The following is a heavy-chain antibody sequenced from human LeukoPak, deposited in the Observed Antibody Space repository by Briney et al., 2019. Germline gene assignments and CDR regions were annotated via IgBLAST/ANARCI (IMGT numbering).Heavy chain of an antibody. CDR2: ISSSGSTI. J-gene: IGHJ4*02. V-gene: IGHV3-11*04. CDR3: ARASYDYVWGSYRYSLSWGYFDY. D-gene: IGHD3-16*02. Sequence: GGSLRLSCAASGFTFSDYYMSWIRQAPGKGLEWVSYISSSGSTIYYADSVKGRFTISRDNAKNSLYLQMNSLRAEDTAVYYCARASYDYVWGSYRYSLSWGYFDYWGQGTLVTVSS. CDR1: GFTFSDYY.